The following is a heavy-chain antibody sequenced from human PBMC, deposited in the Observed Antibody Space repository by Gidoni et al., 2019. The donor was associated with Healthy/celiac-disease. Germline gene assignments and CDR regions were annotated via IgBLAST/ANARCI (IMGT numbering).Heavy chain of an antibody. Sequence: EVQLVESGGGLVQPGRSLRLSCTASGFTFGDYAMSWFRQAPGKGLEWVGFIRSKAYGGTTEYAASVKGRFTISRDDSKSIAYLQMNSLKTEDTAVYYCTTSGLRYSPKLIEVDYWGQGTLVTVSS. D-gene: IGHD3-9*01. V-gene: IGHV3-49*03. J-gene: IGHJ4*02. CDR3: TTSGLRYSPKLIEVDY. CDR1: GFTFGDYA. CDR2: IRSKAYGGTT.